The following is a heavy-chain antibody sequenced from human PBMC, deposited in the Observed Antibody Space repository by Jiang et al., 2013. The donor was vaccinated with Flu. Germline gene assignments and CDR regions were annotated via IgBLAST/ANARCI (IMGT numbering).Heavy chain of an antibody. J-gene: IGHJ4*02. CDR3: ATEFVTTTSREVY. Sequence: GAEVKKPGASVKVSCKVSGYTLTELSIHWVRQAPGKGLEWMGGLDPEKGEIIYAQQFQGRVTMTEDTSTDTAYMELSSLRSEDTAMYYCATEFVTTTSREVYWGQGPLVTVSS. D-gene: IGHD1-14*01. CDR1: GYTLTELS. CDR2: LDPEKGEI. V-gene: IGHV1-24*01.